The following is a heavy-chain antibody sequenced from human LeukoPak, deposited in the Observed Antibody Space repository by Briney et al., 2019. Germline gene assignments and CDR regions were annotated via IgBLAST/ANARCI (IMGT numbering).Heavy chain of an antibody. CDR2: IGTNGGST. CDR1: GFTFSNNA. V-gene: IGHV3-23*01. Sequence: GGSLRLSCAASGFTFSNNAMSWVRQAPGKGLEWVSGIGTNGGSTIYADSVKGRFTISRDNSKNTMFLQMNSLKAEDTGVYYCARELSGGWPFDYWGQGTLVTVSS. CDR3: ARELSGGWPFDY. J-gene: IGHJ4*02. D-gene: IGHD6-19*01.